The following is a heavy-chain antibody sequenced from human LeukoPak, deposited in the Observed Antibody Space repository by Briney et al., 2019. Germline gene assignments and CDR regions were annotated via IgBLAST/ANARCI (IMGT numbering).Heavy chain of an antibody. V-gene: IGHV3-66*01. CDR1: GFTVSSNY. Sequence: GGSLRLSCAASGFTVSSNYMSWVRQAPGKGLEWVSVIYSGGSTYYADSVKGRFTISRDNSKNTLYLQMNSLRAEDTAVYYCARGVLAVAGSYYFDYWGQGTLVTVSS. CDR3: ARGVLAVAGSYYFDY. CDR2: IYSGGST. J-gene: IGHJ4*02. D-gene: IGHD6-19*01.